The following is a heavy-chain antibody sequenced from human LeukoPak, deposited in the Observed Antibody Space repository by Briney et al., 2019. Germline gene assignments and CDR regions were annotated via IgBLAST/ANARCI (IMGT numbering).Heavy chain of an antibody. J-gene: IGHJ4*02. D-gene: IGHD5-18*01. CDR1: GFTFSSYA. Sequence: GGPLRLSCAASGFTFSSYAMSWVRQAPGKGLEWVSAISGSGGSTYYADSVKGRFTISRDNSKNTLYLQMNSLRAEDTAVYYCAPAPDTAYVWLETLDYWGQGTLVTVSS. CDR2: ISGSGGST. CDR3: APAPDTAYVWLETLDY. V-gene: IGHV3-23*01.